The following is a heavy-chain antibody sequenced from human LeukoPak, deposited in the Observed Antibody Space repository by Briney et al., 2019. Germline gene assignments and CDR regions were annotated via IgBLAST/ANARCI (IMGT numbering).Heavy chain of an antibody. V-gene: IGHV4-61*01. CDR3: ARSGGYWFDP. CDR1: GGSVSSGSYY. D-gene: IGHD1-26*01. Sequence: SETLSLTCTVSGGSVSSGSYYWSWIRQPPGKGLEWIGYVYYIGSTNYNPSLKSRVTISVDTSKNQFSLKLSSVTAADTAVYYCARSGGYWFDPWGQGTLVTVSS. CDR2: VYYIGST. J-gene: IGHJ5*02.